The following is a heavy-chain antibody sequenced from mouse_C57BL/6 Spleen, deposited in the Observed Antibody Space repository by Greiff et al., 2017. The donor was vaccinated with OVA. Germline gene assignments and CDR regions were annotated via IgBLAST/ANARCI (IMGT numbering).Heavy chain of an antibody. CDR3: ANLREDAMDY. Sequence: QVQLQQPGAELVMPGASVKLSCKASGYTFTSYWMHWVKQRPGQGLEWIGEIDPSDSYTNYNQKFKGKSTLTVDKSSSTAYMQLSSLTSEDSAVYYCANLREDAMDYWGQGTSVTVSS. J-gene: IGHJ4*01. V-gene: IGHV1-69*01. CDR2: IDPSDSYT. CDR1: GYTFTSYW.